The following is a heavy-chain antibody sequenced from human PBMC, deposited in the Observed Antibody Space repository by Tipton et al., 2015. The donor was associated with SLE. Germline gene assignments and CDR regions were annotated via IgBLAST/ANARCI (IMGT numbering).Heavy chain of an antibody. D-gene: IGHD6-13*01. CDR2: ISSSSSTI. V-gene: IGHV3-48*02. J-gene: IGHJ6*02. CDR3: ARDSSSWGDYYYGMDV. Sequence: AVSGFTFSSYSMNWVRQAPGKGLEWASYISSSSSTIYYADSVKGRFTISRDNAKNSLYLQMNSLRDEDTAVYYCARDSSSWGDYYYGMDVWGQGTTVTVSS. CDR1: GFTFSSYS.